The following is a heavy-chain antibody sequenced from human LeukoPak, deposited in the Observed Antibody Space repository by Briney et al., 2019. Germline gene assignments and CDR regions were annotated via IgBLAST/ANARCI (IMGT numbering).Heavy chain of an antibody. CDR3: TRIAVAGVLTYHYYMDV. CDR1: GFTVSSNY. Sequence: PGGSLRLSCAASGFTVSSNYMSWVRQAPGKGLEWVSVIYSGGSTYYADSVKGRFTISRDNSKNTLYLQMNSLKTEDTAVYYCTRIAVAGVLTYHYYMDVWGKGTTVTISS. V-gene: IGHV3-53*01. D-gene: IGHD6-19*01. J-gene: IGHJ6*03. CDR2: IYSGGST.